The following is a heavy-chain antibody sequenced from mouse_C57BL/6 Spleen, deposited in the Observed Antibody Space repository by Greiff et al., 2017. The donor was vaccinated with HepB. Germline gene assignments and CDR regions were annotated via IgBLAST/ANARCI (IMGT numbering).Heavy chain of an antibody. Sequence: VQLQQPGAELVKPGASVKLSCKASGYTFPSYWMHWVKQRPGQGLEWIGMIHPNSGSTNYNEKFKSKATLTVDKSSSTAYMQLSSLTSEDSAVYYCARSNDYDGGFAYWGQGTLVTVSA. D-gene: IGHD2-4*01. V-gene: IGHV1-64*01. CDR2: IHPNSGST. J-gene: IGHJ3*01. CDR3: ARSNDYDGGFAY. CDR1: GYTFPSYW.